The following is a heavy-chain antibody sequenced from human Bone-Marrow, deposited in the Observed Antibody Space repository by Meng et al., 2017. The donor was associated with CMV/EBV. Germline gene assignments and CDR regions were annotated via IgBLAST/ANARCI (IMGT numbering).Heavy chain of an antibody. Sequence: SETLSLTCTVSGSSVSSGSYYWSWIRQPPGKGLEWIGYIYYSVNTNYYPSLKSRVTISVDTSKSQFSLKLSSVTAADTAVYYCARDGWGGGSPTIDYWGQGTLVTVSS. CDR2: IYYSVNT. D-gene: IGHD1-26*01. CDR3: ARDGWGGGSPTIDY. V-gene: IGHV4-61*01. J-gene: IGHJ4*02. CDR1: GSSVSSGSYY.